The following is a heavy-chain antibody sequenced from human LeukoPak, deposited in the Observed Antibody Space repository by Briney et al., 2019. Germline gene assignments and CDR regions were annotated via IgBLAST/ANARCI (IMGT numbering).Heavy chain of an antibody. Sequence: ASLKDSCVASRYTLTGYYMHWVPPAPGQGGEWRGWINPNSGGTNYAQKFQGRVTMTRDTSISTAYMELSRLRSDDTAVYYCALSPYSGSYFDYWGQGTLVTVSS. CDR2: INPNSGGT. CDR3: ALSPYSGSYFDY. J-gene: IGHJ4*02. CDR1: RYTLTGYY. D-gene: IGHD1-26*01. V-gene: IGHV1-2*02.